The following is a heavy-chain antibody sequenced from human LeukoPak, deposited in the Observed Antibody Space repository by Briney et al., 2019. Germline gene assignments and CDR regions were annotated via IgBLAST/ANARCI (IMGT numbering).Heavy chain of an antibody. J-gene: IGHJ3*02. D-gene: IGHD3-16*02. Sequence: GGSLRLSCAASGFTFVNYWMTWVRQSPGRGLEWVANINLDGSQGYYVDSVKGRFTVSRDSAKNSLYLQMNSLRAEDTAVYYCARVPAGVIGMKDAFDIWGQGTMVTVSS. CDR3: ARVPAGVIGMKDAFDI. CDR2: INLDGSQG. CDR1: GFTFVNYW. V-gene: IGHV3-7*01.